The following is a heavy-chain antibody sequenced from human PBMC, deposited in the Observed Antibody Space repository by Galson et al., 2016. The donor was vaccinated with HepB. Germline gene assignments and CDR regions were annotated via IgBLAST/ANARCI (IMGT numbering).Heavy chain of an antibody. Sequence: SLRLSCAAPGFAFKIYGMHWVRQAPGKGLEWVAVISYAGTYTYYGDPVTGRFTISRDNSKNTLYLQMNSLRPEDTATYYCAKDLERYGGNSAAYYYYGMDVWGQGTTVTVSS. CDR1: GFAFKIYG. CDR3: AKDLERYGGNSAAYYYYGMDV. V-gene: IGHV3-30*18. J-gene: IGHJ6*02. CDR2: ISYAGTYT. D-gene: IGHD4-23*01.